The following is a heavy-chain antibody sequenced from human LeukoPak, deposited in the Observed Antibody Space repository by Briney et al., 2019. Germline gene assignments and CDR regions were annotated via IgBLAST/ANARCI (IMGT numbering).Heavy chain of an antibody. CDR2: INPSGGST. V-gene: IGHV1-46*01. Sequence: ASVKVSCKASGYTFTSYYMHWVRQAPGQGLEWMGIINPSGGSTSYAQKFQGRVTMTRDTSTSTVYMELSSLSSEDTAVYHCARSNGWYYFDYWGQGTLVTVSS. D-gene: IGHD6-19*01. CDR1: GYTFTSYY. J-gene: IGHJ4*02. CDR3: ARSNGWYYFDY.